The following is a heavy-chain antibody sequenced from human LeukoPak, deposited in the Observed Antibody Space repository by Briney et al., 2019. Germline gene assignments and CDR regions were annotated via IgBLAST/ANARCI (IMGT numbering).Heavy chain of an antibody. Sequence: ASVKVSCKTSGYSENSYGITWVRQVAGQGLEWMGWISAQHSQTEYAPNSQDRVTMTANTYTNTVYMELRSLRSDDTAVYYCAGSLGYCTSNLCYLKYWGQGTLVTVSS. CDR1: GYSENSYG. CDR3: AGSLGYCTSNLCYLKY. J-gene: IGHJ4*02. V-gene: IGHV1-18*01. CDR2: ISAQHSQT. D-gene: IGHD2-8*01.